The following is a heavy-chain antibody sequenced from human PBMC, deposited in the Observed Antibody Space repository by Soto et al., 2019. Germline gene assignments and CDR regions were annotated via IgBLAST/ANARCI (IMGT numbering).Heavy chain of an antibody. J-gene: IGHJ4*02. CDR2: SSPYNGNT. D-gene: IGHD5-12*01. V-gene: IGHV1-18*01. CDR3: ARARRAVLGDSGYYYFDY. CDR1: GYRFTSYC. Sequence: QIQLGQSGAEMKKPGASVQVPGKASGYRFTSYCITWVRQAPGQGPEWMGWSSPYNGNTYYAQKFQGRVTMTTDTATATAYMELRSLRSADTAVYYCARARRAVLGDSGYYYFDYWGQGTLVTVSS.